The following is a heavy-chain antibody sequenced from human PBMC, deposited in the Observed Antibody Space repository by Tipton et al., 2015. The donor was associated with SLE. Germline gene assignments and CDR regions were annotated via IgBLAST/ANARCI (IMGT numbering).Heavy chain of an antibody. CDR3: AREVAGNDCFDI. V-gene: IGHV4-31*03. CDR1: GVSINPNF. CDR2: IYYSGST. Sequence: TLSLTCSVSGVSINPNFWSWIRQHPGKGLEWIGYIYYSGSTQSNPSLKSRVTLSLDTSKNQFSLNLNSVTAADTALYYCAREVAGNDCFDIWGQGTMVTVSS. D-gene: IGHD6-19*01. J-gene: IGHJ3*02.